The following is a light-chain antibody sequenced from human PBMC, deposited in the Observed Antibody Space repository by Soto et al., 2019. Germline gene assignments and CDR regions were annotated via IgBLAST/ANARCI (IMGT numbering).Light chain of an antibody. V-gene: IGLV2-23*02. CDR2: GVT. CDR1: SDFVGSFSL. J-gene: IGLJ3*02. CDR3: CSYAGDNSWV. Sequence: QSVLAQPASVSGSPGQSITISCTGNSDFVGSFSLVSWYQQHPGKAPKVMISGVTKRPSGVSNRFSGNRSGNTASLTISGLQAEDEAEYYCCSYAGDNSWVFGGGTKVTVL.